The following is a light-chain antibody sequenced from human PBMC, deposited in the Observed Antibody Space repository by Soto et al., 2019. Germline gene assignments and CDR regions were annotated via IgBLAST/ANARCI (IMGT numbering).Light chain of an antibody. J-gene: IGLJ3*02. CDR1: SSNIGSNT. Sequence: QSVLTQPPSASGTPGQRVTISCSGSSSNIGSNTVNWYQQLPGTAPKLLIYSNNQRPSGVPDRFSGSNSGTSASLAISGLHSEEDADYYCAAWDDSLNGWVFGGGTKVTVL. CDR3: AAWDDSLNGWV. V-gene: IGLV1-44*01. CDR2: SNN.